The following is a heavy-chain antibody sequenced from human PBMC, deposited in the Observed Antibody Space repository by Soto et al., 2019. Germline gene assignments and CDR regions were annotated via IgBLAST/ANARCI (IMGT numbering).Heavy chain of an antibody. CDR2: INHSGST. Sequence: ETLSLTCAVYGGSFSGYYWSWIRQPPGKGLEWIGEINHSGSTNYNPSLKSRVTISVDTSKNQFSLKLSSVTAADTAVYYCARVDIVVVVAATPPRPGTFDYWGQGTLVTVSS. CDR1: GGSFSGYY. CDR3: ARVDIVVVVAATPPRPGTFDY. D-gene: IGHD2-15*01. J-gene: IGHJ4*02. V-gene: IGHV4-34*01.